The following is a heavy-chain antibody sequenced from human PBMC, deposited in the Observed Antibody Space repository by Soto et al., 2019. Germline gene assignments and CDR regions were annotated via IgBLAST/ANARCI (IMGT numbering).Heavy chain of an antibody. CDR2: INPNSGGT. CDR1: GYTFTGYY. Sequence: GASVKVSCKASGYTFTGYYMHWVRQAPGQGLEWMGWINPNSGGTNYAQKFQGWVTMTRDTSISTAYMELSRLRSDDTAVYYCARDRPIYYYDSSGYYYSSLFDYWGQGTLVTAPQ. V-gene: IGHV1-2*04. CDR3: ARDRPIYYYDSSGYYYSSLFDY. J-gene: IGHJ4*02. D-gene: IGHD3-22*01.